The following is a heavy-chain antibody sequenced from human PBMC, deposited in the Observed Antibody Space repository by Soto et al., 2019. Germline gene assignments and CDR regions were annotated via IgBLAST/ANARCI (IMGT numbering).Heavy chain of an antibody. CDR3: AREETGTSVPTGYYGMDV. CDR1: GFTFSSYD. Sequence: LRLSCAASGFTFSSYDMHWVRQATGKGLEWVSAIGTAGDTYYPGSVKGRFTISRENAKNSLYLQMNSLRAGDTAVYYCAREETGTSVPTGYYGMDVWGQGTTVTVSS. V-gene: IGHV3-13*01. J-gene: IGHJ6*02. D-gene: IGHD1-7*01. CDR2: IGTAGDT.